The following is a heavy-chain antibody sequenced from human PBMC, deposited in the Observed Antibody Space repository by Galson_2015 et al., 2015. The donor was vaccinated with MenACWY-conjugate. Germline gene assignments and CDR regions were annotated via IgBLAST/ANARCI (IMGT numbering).Heavy chain of an antibody. CDR3: AKPTTVTPPYYFDY. Sequence: SLRLSCAASGFTFSSYSMSWVRQAPGKGLEWVSAITGSGGTTYYADSVKGRFTISRDNSKNTLYLQMNSLRAEDTAVYYCAKPTTVTPPYYFDYWGQGTLFTVSS. D-gene: IGHD4-17*01. J-gene: IGHJ4*02. CDR1: GFTFSSYS. V-gene: IGHV3-23*01. CDR2: ITGSGGTT.